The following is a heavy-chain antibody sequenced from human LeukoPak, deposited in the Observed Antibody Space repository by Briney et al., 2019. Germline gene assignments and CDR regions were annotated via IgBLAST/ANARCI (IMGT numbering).Heavy chain of an antibody. CDR1: GGSVSSYS. J-gene: IGHJ5*02. Sequence: SETLALTCTVSGGSVSSYSWNWIRQPPGKGLEWIGYIYDSGSSNYNPSLKSRVTMSVDTSKNQFSLKLSSVTAADTAVYYCARRRLQTSTITEDNGFDLWGQGTLVSVSS. D-gene: IGHD5-24*01. CDR2: IYDSGSS. V-gene: IGHV4-59*08. CDR3: ARRRLQTSTITEDNGFDL.